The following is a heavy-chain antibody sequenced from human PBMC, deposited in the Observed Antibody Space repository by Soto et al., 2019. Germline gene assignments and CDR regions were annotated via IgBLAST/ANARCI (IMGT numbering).Heavy chain of an antibody. V-gene: IGHV1-18*04. CDR3: ARNSSDPYGWRDP. CDR2: YNPYIVYG. CDR1: GYTFHNYA. D-gene: IGHD3-22*01. Sequence: QVQLLQSGAEVKEPGASVKVSCKASGYTFHNYAISWVRQAPGQGLEWMGWYNPYIVYGQSAKNFQGRVTMTTDTSTNTAYMELKSLRSADTATYYCARNSSDPYGWRDPGGQGTLVTVSS. J-gene: IGHJ5*02.